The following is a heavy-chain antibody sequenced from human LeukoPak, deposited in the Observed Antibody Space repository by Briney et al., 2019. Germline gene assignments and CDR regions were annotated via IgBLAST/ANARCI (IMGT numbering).Heavy chain of an antibody. J-gene: IGHJ4*02. CDR2: INPNSGGT. CDR3: ARDHAGNFDY. CDR1: GYTFTGYY. V-gene: IGHV1-2*06. Sequence: GASVQVSCKASGYTFTGYYMHWVRQAPGQGLGWMGRINPNSGGTNYAQKFQGRVTMTRDTSISTAYMELSRLRSDDTAVYYCARDHAGNFDYWGQGTLVTVSS.